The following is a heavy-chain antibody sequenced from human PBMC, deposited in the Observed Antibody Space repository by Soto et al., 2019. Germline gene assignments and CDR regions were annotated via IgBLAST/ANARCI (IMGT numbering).Heavy chain of an antibody. D-gene: IGHD1-20*01. CDR3: ERRLIDKWKQGHAFDF. CDR2: IYYTGDT. J-gene: IGHJ3*01. Sequence: QLQLQESGPGLVKPAETLSLKCAVSGGSVSSGNYFWGWIRQPPGQGLEWLATIYYTGDTYSSRSLRTLVTMSVEKVQKKCSLRLTFVTAADTAVYYCERRLIDKWKQGHAFDFWGQGTLVTVSS. V-gene: IGHV4-39*01. CDR1: GGSVSSGNYF.